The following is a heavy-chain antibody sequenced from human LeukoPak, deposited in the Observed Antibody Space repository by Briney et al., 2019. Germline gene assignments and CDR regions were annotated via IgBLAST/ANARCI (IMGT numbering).Heavy chain of an antibody. V-gene: IGHV3-33*08. CDR2: IWYDGSKK. J-gene: IGHJ3*02. CDR3: ARDYCSGGSCYFAFDI. Sequence: GGSLRLSCVASGFTFSSYAMSWVRQAPGKGLEWVAVIWYDGSKKYYADSVKGRFTISRDNSKNTLYLQMNSLRAEDTAVYYCARDYCSGGSCYFAFDIWGQGTMVTVSS. D-gene: IGHD2-15*01. CDR1: GFTFSSYA.